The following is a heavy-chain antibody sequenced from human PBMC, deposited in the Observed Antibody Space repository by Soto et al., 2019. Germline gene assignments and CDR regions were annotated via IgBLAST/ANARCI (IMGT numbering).Heavy chain of an antibody. CDR3: AKIRVAGTRYDY. CDR1: GFTFSSYA. V-gene: IGHV3-23*01. Sequence: GGSLRHSCASSGFTFSSYAMSWVRQAPGKGLEWVSAISGSGGSTYYADSVKGRFTISRDNSKNTLYLQMNSLRAEDTAVYYCAKIRVAGTRYDYWGQGTLVTVSS. D-gene: IGHD6-19*01. CDR2: ISGSGGST. J-gene: IGHJ4*02.